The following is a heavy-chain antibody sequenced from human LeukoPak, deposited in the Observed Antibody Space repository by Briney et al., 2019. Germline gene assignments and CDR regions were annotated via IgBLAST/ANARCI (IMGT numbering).Heavy chain of an antibody. Sequence: GASVKVSCKASGYTFTSYYIHWVRQATGQGLEWMGWIHPNSGGTNYAQNFQGRVTMTRDTSIRTAYMEVNRLTSDDTAVYYCARMEVGTSLHWGQGTMVTVSS. CDR3: ARMEVGTSLH. CDR1: GYTFTSYY. D-gene: IGHD4-23*01. V-gene: IGHV1-2*02. CDR2: IHPNSGGT. J-gene: IGHJ3*01.